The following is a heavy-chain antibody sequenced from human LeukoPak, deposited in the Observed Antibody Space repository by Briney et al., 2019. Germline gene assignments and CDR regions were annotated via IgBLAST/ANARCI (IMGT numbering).Heavy chain of an antibody. V-gene: IGHV4-4*09. J-gene: IGHJ5*02. CDR2: IYTSGST. D-gene: IGHD3-10*02. CDR1: GGSISSYY. Sequence: SETLSLTCTVSGGSISSYYWSWIRQPPGKGLEWIGYIYTSGSTNYNPSLKSRVTISVDTSKNQLSLKLSSVTAADTAVYYCARRYVSWFDPWGQGTLVTVSS. CDR3: ARRYVSWFDP.